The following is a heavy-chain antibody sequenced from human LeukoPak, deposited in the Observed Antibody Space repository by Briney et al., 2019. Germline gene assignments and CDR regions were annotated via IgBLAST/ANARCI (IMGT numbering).Heavy chain of an antibody. CDR2: ISSSSSYI. CDR1: GFTFSSYS. V-gene: IGHV3-21*01. CDR3: AKEDGCSGGSCYSSPGY. D-gene: IGHD2-15*01. Sequence: GGSLRLSCAASGFTFSSYSMNWVRQAPGKGLEWVSSISSSSSYIYYADSVKGRFTISRDNSKNTLYLQMNSLRAEDTAVYYCAKEDGCSGGSCYSSPGYWGQGTLVTVSS. J-gene: IGHJ4*02.